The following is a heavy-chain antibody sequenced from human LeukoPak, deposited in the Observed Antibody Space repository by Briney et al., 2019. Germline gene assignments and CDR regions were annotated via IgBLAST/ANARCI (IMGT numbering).Heavy chain of an antibody. CDR2: IYPGDSDT. J-gene: IGHJ4*02. CDR3: ARLERGVITFFDY. V-gene: IGHV5-51*01. Sequence: GESLKISCKGSGYSFTSYWIGWVRQMPGKGLEWMGIIYPGDSDTRYSPSFQGQVTISADKSISTAYLQRSSLKASDTAMYYCARLERGVITFFDYWGQGTLVTVSS. CDR1: GYSFTSYW. D-gene: IGHD3-10*01.